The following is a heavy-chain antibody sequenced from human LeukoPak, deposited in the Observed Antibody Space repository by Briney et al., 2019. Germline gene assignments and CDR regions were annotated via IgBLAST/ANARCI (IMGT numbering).Heavy chain of an antibody. Sequence: SETLSLTCTVSGDSISSSYWNWIRQPAGKGLEWIVRFSTSGSTNYNPSLKSRITMSVDTSKNQFSLKLSSVTAADTAVYYCARQRDLWDEFAYRGQGILVTVSS. CDR1: GDSISSSY. D-gene: IGHD3-3*01. J-gene: IGHJ4*02. V-gene: IGHV4-4*07. CDR2: FSTSGST. CDR3: ARQRDLWDEFAY.